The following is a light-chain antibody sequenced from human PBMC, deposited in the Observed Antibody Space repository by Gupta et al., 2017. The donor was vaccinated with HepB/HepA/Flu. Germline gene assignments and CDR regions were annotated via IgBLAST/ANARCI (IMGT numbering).Light chain of an antibody. CDR3: QHRDSTPRT. Sequence: DIQMTQSPSSLSASVGDRVTITCRASQSISNYLNWYHQKPGHAPKLLIYAASTLKSGVPSRFSGSGSGTDFTLTISSLQPEDFANYYCQHRDSTPRTFGQGTKVEIK. V-gene: IGKV1-39*01. CDR2: AAS. CDR1: QSISNY. J-gene: IGKJ1*01.